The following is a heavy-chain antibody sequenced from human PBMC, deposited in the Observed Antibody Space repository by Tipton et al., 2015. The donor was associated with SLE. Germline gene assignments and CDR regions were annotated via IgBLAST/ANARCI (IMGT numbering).Heavy chain of an antibody. CDR2: ISYDGSNK. Sequence: SLRLSCAASGFTFSIYAIHWVRQAPGKGLEWVAVISYDGSNKYYADSVKGRFTVSRDNSKNTLFLQMSSLRAEDTAVYYCVAQEGGRDDAFDIWGQGTVVNVSS. J-gene: IGHJ3*02. CDR3: VAQEGGRDDAFDI. D-gene: IGHD3-16*01. CDR1: GFTFSIYA. V-gene: IGHV3-30*04.